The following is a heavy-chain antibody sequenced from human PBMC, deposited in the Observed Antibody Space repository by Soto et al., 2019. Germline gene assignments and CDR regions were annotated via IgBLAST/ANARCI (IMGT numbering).Heavy chain of an antibody. CDR2: IGTAGDP. CDR3: RFLLRFLEWLRSRNYPFDI. J-gene: IGHJ3*02. V-gene: IGHV3-13*05. CDR1: GFTFSSYD. Sequence: PGGSLRLSCAASGFTFSSYDMHWVRQATGKGLEWVSAIGTAGDPYYPGSVKGRFTISRENAKNSLYLQMNSLRAGDTAVYYCRFLLRFLEWLRSRNYPFDIRGQCPIVT. D-gene: IGHD3-3*01.